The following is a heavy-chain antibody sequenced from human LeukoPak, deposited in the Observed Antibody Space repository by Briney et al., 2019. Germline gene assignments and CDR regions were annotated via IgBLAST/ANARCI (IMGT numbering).Heavy chain of an antibody. Sequence: GGSLRLSCAASGFIFSSYGIHWVRQAPGKGLEWVAVIWYDGSNKYYADSVKGRFTISRDNSKNTLYLQMNSLRAEDTAVYYCARETPPYGDLDYWGQGTLVTVSS. CDR2: IWYDGSNK. J-gene: IGHJ4*02. CDR1: GFIFSSYG. V-gene: IGHV3-33*01. D-gene: IGHD4-17*01. CDR3: ARETPPYGDLDY.